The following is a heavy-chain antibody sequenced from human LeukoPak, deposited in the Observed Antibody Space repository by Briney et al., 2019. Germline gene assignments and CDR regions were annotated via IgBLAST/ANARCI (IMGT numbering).Heavy chain of an antibody. CDR2: IYYSGST. V-gene: IGHV4-59*08. Sequence: SETLSLTCAVYGGSFSSYYWSWIRQPPGKGLEWIGYIYYSGSTNYNPSLKSRVTISVDTSKNQFSLKLSSVTAADTAVYYCARRVFWSGCYYFDYWGQGTLVTVSS. J-gene: IGHJ4*02. D-gene: IGHD3-3*01. CDR3: ARRVFWSGCYYFDY. CDR1: GGSFSSYY.